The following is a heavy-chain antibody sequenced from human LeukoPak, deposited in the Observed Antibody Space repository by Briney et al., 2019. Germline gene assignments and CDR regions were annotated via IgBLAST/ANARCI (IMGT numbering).Heavy chain of an antibody. V-gene: IGHV1-2*02. Sequence: ASVKVSCKASGYTFTGYYMHWVRQAPGQGLEWVGWINPNSGGTNYAQKFQGRVTMTRDTSISTAYMELSRLRSDDTAVYYCARESSYDFWSGYYYWGQGTLVTVSS. CDR3: ARESSYDFWSGYYY. J-gene: IGHJ4*02. CDR1: GYTFTGYY. CDR2: INPNSGGT. D-gene: IGHD3-3*01.